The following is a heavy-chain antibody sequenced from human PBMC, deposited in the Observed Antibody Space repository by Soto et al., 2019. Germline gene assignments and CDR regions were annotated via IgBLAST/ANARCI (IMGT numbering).Heavy chain of an antibody. Sequence: EVHLVESGGGLVQPGGSLRVSCAASGFTFSNYAMNWVRQAPGKGLEWVSYISIGSGSIFYADSVKGRFTISRDDAKNSLYLQMNTLIEEDTAVYYCVRDDRWAFDFWGQGTMVTVSS. CDR1: GFTFSNYA. D-gene: IGHD3-22*01. CDR2: ISIGSGSI. V-gene: IGHV3-48*02. CDR3: VRDDRWAFDF. J-gene: IGHJ3*01.